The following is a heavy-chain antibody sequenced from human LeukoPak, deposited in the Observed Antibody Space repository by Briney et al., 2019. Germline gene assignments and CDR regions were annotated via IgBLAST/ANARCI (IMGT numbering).Heavy chain of an antibody. CDR1: GFTFSSYG. J-gene: IGHJ6*02. CDR3: AKATPGVVVVPAATDYGMDV. Sequence: GGSLRRSCAASGFTFSSYGMHWVRQAPGKGLEWVAVISYDGSNKYYADSVKGRFTISRDNSKNTLYLQMNSLRAEDTAVYYCAKATPGVVVVPAATDYGMDVWGQGTRVTVSS. V-gene: IGHV3-30*18. D-gene: IGHD2-2*01. CDR2: ISYDGSNK.